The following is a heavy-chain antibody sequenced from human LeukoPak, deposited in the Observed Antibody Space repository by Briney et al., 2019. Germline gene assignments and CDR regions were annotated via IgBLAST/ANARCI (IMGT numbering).Heavy chain of an antibody. Sequence: AESLSLSCMASRFTISDYYLCWIRQPPGKGLEWNSYIGTSDTHTYYADSVKGRFTISRDNAKNSRFLQMDSLTADDTAMYYCARDGRLDYWGQGTLVTVSS. V-gene: IGHV3-11*01. CDR3: ARDGRLDY. CDR2: IGTSDTHT. CDR1: RFTISDYY. J-gene: IGHJ4*02.